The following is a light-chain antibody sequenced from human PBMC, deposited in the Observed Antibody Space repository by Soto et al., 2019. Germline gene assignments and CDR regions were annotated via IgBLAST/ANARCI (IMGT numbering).Light chain of an antibody. CDR1: GSDVGDSSH. J-gene: IGLJ1*01. Sequence: QSALTQPRSVSGSPGQSVTISCTATGSDVGDSSHVSWYQLHPGKAPKLMIYEVNNRPSGVPDRFSGSKSGSTASLTISGLQAEDEADYYCCSFAGTGTFGGYVFGVGTKLTVL. V-gene: IGLV2-11*01. CDR2: EVN. CDR3: CSFAGTGTFGGYV.